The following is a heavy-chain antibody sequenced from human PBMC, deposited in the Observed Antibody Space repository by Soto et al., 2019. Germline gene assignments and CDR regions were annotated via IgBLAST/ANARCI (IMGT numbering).Heavy chain of an antibody. J-gene: IGHJ3*02. Sequence: QVQLVQSGAEVKKPGSSVKVSCKASGGTFSSYAISWVRQAPGQGLEWMGGIIPIFGTANYAQKFQGRVTITADKYTRTAYMELSSRRSEDTAVYYCARQQHIVVVTAILAFDIWGQGTMVTVSS. CDR3: ARQQHIVVVTAILAFDI. V-gene: IGHV1-69*06. CDR1: GGTFSSYA. CDR2: IIPIFGTA. D-gene: IGHD2-21*02.